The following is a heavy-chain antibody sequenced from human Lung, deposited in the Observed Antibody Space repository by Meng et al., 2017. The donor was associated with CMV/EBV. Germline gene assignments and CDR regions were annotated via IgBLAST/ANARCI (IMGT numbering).Heavy chain of an antibody. CDR2: INPYSGAK. J-gene: IGHJ4*02. V-gene: IGHV1-2*06. CDR3: ATLEGPFRSTSGSAPDF. Sequence: QGEPLLAGAGVKKPGASGKVSCKASGYNFIAYYLHWVRQAPGKGLEYMGRINPYSGAKIYAQRFPGRVTMTRDTSINTAYMELSSLRSDDTAIYYCATLEGPFRSTSGSAPDFWGQGTLVTVSS. CDR1: GYNFIAYY. D-gene: IGHD2/OR15-2a*01.